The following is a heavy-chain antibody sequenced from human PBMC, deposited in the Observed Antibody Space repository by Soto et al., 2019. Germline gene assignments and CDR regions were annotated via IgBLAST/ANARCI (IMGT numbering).Heavy chain of an antibody. J-gene: IGHJ4*02. CDR3: SRGILV. CDR1: VGSINSGGYC. CDR2: ISYGGST. D-gene: IGHD5-18*01. Sequence: QVQLQESGPGLVKPSQTLSLTCTVSVGSINSGGYCWRWIRQQPGKGLDWIGCISYGGSTSYNPSLKRRVTISVDTSKPQFSLKLTSVNAADTAVFYCSRGILVWGQGALITVSP. V-gene: IGHV4-31*03.